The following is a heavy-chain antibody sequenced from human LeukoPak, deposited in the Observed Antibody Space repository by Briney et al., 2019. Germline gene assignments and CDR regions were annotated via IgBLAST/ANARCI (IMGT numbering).Heavy chain of an antibody. D-gene: IGHD3-10*01. CDR3: ARGRSITLLRGVAMSDGFDI. Sequence: GESMRLSCAASGFTFSNYGMNWVRQAPGKGLEWVSFTDSKRNYIYYGDSVKGRFTISRDNAKNLVFLQMNGLRAEDTAVYYCARGRSITLLRGVAMSDGFDIWGQGAMVTVSS. CDR1: GFTFSNYG. J-gene: IGHJ3*02. CDR2: TDSKRNYI. V-gene: IGHV3-21*01.